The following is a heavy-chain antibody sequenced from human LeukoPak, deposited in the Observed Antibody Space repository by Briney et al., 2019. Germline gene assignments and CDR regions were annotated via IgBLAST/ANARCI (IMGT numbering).Heavy chain of an antibody. V-gene: IGHV4-59*11. CDR2: IYYSGST. Sequence: PSETLSLTCTVSGGSISSHYWSWIRQPPGKGLEWIGYIYYSGSTNYNPSLKSRVTISVDTSKNQFSLKLSSVTAADTAVYYCARARGLRTLVDYWGQGTLVTVSS. CDR3: ARARGLRTLVDY. J-gene: IGHJ4*02. D-gene: IGHD2-2*01. CDR1: GGSISSHY.